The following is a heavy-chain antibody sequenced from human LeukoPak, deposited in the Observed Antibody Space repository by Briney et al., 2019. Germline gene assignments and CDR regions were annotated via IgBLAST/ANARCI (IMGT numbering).Heavy chain of an antibody. CDR2: IIPIFGIA. D-gene: IGHD6-13*01. Sequence: SVKVSCKASGGTFSSYAISWVRQAPGQGLERMGRIIPIFGIANYAQKFQGRVTITADKSTSTAYMELSSLRSEDTAVYYCASPEAGSSSWYGNWFDPWGQGTLVTVSS. V-gene: IGHV1-69*04. CDR3: ASPEAGSSSWYGNWFDP. CDR1: GGTFSSYA. J-gene: IGHJ5*02.